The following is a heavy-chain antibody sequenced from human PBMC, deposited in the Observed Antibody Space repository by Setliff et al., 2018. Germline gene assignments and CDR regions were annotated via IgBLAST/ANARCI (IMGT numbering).Heavy chain of an antibody. D-gene: IGHD2-8*01. CDR1: GYTFTSSG. V-gene: IGHV1-18*01. CDR2: ISAYTGNT. CDR3: SRLLRYCTTTTCQRASGPEF. Sequence: ASVKVSCKASGYTFTSSGITWVRQAPGQGLEWMGWISAYTGNTNYAQKLQGRVTMTTDTSTSTAYMELRSLTSADTAVYYCSRLLRYCTTTTCQRASGPEFWGQGTLVTVSS. J-gene: IGHJ1*01.